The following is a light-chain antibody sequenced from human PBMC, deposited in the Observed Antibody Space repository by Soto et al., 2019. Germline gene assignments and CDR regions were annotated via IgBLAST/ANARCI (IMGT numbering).Light chain of an antibody. CDR2: AAS. J-gene: IGKJ4*02. CDR1: QSISTF. V-gene: IGKV1-39*01. Sequence: DIQMTQSPSSVSASVGDRVTFTCRASQSISTFLNWYQQKPGKAPKLLIYAASTLQSGVPSRFSGSGYGKDSTLSFSTRQLEDFATYYCQRSYGPLWTFGGGTKV. CDR3: QRSYGPLWT.